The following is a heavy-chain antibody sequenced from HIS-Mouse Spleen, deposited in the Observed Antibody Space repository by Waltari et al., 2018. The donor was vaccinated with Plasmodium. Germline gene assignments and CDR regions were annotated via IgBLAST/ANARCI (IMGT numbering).Heavy chain of an antibody. V-gene: IGHV4-34*01. D-gene: IGHD6-19*01. CDR2: INPSGST. CDR3: ARGPGYSSGWYYFDY. J-gene: IGHJ4*02. CDR1: GGSFSGYY. Sequence: QVQLQQWGAGLLKPSETLSLTCAVYGGSFSGYYWSWIRQPPGKGLAWIGEINPSGSTNYNPSLKSRVTISVDTSKNQFSLKLSSVTAADTAVYYCARGPGYSSGWYYFDYWGQGTLVTVSS.